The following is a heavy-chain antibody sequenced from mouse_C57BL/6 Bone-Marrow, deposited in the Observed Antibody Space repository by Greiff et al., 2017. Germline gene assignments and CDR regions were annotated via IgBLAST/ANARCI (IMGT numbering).Heavy chain of an antibody. CDR3: ARALLLQRFAY. CDR1: GYTFTSYW. CDR2: IDPSDSYT. Sequence: QVQLQQPGAELVRPGTSVKLSCKASGYTFTSYWMHWVKQRPGQGLEWIGVIDPSDSYTNYNQKFKGKATLTVDTSSSTAYMQLSSLTSEDSAVXYCARALLLQRFAYWGQGTLVTVSA. V-gene: IGHV1-59*01. J-gene: IGHJ3*01. D-gene: IGHD1-1*01.